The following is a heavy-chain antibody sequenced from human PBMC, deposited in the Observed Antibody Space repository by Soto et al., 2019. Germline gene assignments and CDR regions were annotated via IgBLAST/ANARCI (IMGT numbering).Heavy chain of an antibody. J-gene: IGHJ4*02. CDR1: GGSFSGYY. V-gene: IGHV4-59*08. Sequence: PSETLSLTCSVSGGSFSGYYWSWIRQTPEKGLEWIGYIYYSGSTNYNPSLKSRVTISVDTSKNQLSLKLSSVTAADTAVYYCARRYGYYFDYWGQGTLVTVS. D-gene: IGHD4-17*01. CDR3: ARRYGYYFDY. CDR2: IYYSGST.